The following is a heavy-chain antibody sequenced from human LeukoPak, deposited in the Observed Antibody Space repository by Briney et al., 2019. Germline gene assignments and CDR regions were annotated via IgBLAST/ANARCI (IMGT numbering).Heavy chain of an antibody. Sequence: ASVKVSCKASGYTFTGYYMHWVRQAPGQGLEWMGWINPNSGGTNYAQKFQGRVTMTRDTSISTAYMELSRLRSDDTAVYYCARVWDTNSDAFDIWGQGTMVTVSS. J-gene: IGHJ3*02. CDR1: GYTFTGYY. V-gene: IGHV1-2*02. CDR3: ARVWDTNSDAFDI. CDR2: INPNSGGT. D-gene: IGHD5-18*01.